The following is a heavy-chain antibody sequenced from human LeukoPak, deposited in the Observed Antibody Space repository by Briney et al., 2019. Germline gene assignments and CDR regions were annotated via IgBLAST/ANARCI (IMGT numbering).Heavy chain of an antibody. CDR2: ISSTSSYI. V-gene: IGHV3-21*01. J-gene: IGHJ4*02. CDR3: ARDPGYDYGYDY. CDR1: GFTFSSYG. Sequence: PGGSLRLSCAASGFTFSSYGMNWVRQAPGKGLEWVSSISSTSSYIYYADSVKGRFTISRDNSKNTVYLQMNSLRAEDTAVYYCARDPGYDYGYDYWGQGTLVTVSS. D-gene: IGHD5-18*01.